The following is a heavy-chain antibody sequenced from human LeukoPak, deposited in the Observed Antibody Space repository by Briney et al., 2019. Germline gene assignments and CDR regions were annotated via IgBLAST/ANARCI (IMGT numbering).Heavy chain of an antibody. J-gene: IGHJ4*02. CDR2: IDNYGRTT. V-gene: IGHV3-74*01. D-gene: IGHD3-10*01. CDR1: GYSFSSYW. Sequence: GGSLRLSCAASGYSFSSYWMHWVRQVPGKGLVWVSRIDNYGRTTGYADSVKGRFTISRDNVQNTLYLQMNSLNAEDTAVYYCARDVGGAGSFWGQGTLVTVSS. CDR3: ARDVGGAGSF.